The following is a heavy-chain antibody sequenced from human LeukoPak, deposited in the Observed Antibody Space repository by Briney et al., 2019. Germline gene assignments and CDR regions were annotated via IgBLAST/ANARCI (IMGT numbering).Heavy chain of an antibody. J-gene: IGHJ4*02. Sequence: SETLSLTCNVSGASMSSNYWSWIRQPPGKGLEWIGYIYHSGNTNYSPSPESQLTMSVDESKNQFSLRVHLVGAADTAVYYCASTRRAAVAGRFDSWGQGILVTVSS. CDR1: GASMSSNY. D-gene: IGHD6-19*01. CDR3: ASTRRAAVAGRFDS. CDR2: IYHSGNT. V-gene: IGHV4-4*09.